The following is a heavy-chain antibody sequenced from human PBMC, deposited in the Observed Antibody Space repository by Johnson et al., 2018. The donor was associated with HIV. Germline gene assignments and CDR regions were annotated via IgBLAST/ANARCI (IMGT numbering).Heavy chain of an antibody. Sequence: QVQLMESGGGVVQPGRSLRLSCAASGFTFSSYAMHWVRQAPGKGLEWVAVISYDGTNKYCADSVKGRFTISRDKSKNTLYLQMNSLRVEDTAVYYCARDTSYGYERGAFDIWGQGTIVTVSS. CDR2: ISYDGTNK. CDR3: ARDTSYGYERGAFDI. CDR1: GFTFSSYA. V-gene: IGHV3-30-3*01. D-gene: IGHD3-16*01. J-gene: IGHJ3*02.